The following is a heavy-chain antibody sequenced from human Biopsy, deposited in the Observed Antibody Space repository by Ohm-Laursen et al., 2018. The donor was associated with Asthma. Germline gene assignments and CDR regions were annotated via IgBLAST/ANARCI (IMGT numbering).Heavy chain of an antibody. Sequence: TLSLTCPVSADPISSNNFYWGWIRQPPGKGLEWIATISYTGSTYYNPSLKSRVTISVDTSKNQFSLKPSSVTAADTAVYYCARHSGNYYAQLNYWGQGTLVTVSS. CDR1: ADPISSNNFY. CDR2: ISYTGST. CDR3: ARHSGNYYAQLNY. V-gene: IGHV4-39*01. J-gene: IGHJ4*02. D-gene: IGHD1-26*01.